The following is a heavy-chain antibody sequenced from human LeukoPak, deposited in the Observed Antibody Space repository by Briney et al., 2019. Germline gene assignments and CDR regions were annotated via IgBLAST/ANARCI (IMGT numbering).Heavy chain of an antibody. V-gene: IGHV4-59*01. CDR1: GGSIGTYF. CDR3: ARGKVGSASFDS. Sequence: PSETLSLTCTVSGGSIGTYFWSWVRQPPGKGLEWIAYIHYSGKTNYSTSLKSRATISLDTSRSQFSLKLNSVTAADTAVYYCARGKVGSASFDSWGQGTLVTVSS. CDR2: IHYSGKT. D-gene: IGHD3-10*01. J-gene: IGHJ4*02.